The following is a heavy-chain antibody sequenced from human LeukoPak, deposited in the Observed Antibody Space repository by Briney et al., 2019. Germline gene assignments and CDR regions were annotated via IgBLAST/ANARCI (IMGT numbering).Heavy chain of an antibody. CDR3: ARPRIAVAGLFDY. J-gene: IGHJ4*02. V-gene: IGHV4-39*01. CDR2: IYYSGST. D-gene: IGHD6-19*01. CDR1: GGSISSSSYY. Sequence: PSETLSLTCTVSGGSISSSSYYWGWIRQPPGKGLEWIGSIYYSGSTYYNPSLKSRVTISVDTSKNQFSLKLSSVTAADTAVYYCARPRIAVAGLFDYWGQGTLVTVSP.